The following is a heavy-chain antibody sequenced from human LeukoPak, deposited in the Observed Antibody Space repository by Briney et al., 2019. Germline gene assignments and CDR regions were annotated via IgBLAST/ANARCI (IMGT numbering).Heavy chain of an antibody. J-gene: IGHJ5*02. CDR1: GFTFSSYA. CDR2: ISSSSSYI. D-gene: IGHD3-10*01. Sequence: GGSLRLSCAASGFTFSSYAMSWVRQAPGKGLEWVSSISSSSSYIYYADSVKGRFTISRDNAKNSLYLQMNSLRAEDTAVYYCARDGFGELRDDWFDPWGQGTLVTVSS. V-gene: IGHV3-21*01. CDR3: ARDGFGELRDDWFDP.